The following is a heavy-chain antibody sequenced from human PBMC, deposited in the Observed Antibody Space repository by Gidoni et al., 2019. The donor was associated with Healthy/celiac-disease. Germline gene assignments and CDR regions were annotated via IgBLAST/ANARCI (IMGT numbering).Heavy chain of an antibody. Sequence: QVQLVESGGGVVQPGRSLRLSCAASGFTFSSYGMHWVRQAPGKGLEWVAVISYDGSNKYYADSVKGRFTISRDNSKNTLYLQMNSLRAEDTAVYYCAKGRGYSYGSFDYWGQGTLVTVSS. CDR2: ISYDGSNK. CDR1: GFTFSSYG. V-gene: IGHV3-30*18. J-gene: IGHJ4*02. CDR3: AKGRGYSYGSFDY. D-gene: IGHD5-18*01.